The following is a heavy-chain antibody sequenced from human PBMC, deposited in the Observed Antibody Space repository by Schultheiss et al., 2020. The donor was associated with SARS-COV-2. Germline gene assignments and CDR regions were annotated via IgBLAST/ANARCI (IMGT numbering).Heavy chain of an antibody. CDR2: IYTSGST. V-gene: IGHV4-38-2*02. D-gene: IGHD6-19*01. Sequence: GSLRLSCAVSGYSISSGYYWGWIRQPPGKGLEWIGSIYTSGSTNYNPSLKSRVTISVDTSKNQFSLKLSSVTAADTAVYYCARDWGIAVAGIDYWGQGTLVTVSS. J-gene: IGHJ4*02. CDR3: ARDWGIAVAGIDY. CDR1: GYSISSGYY.